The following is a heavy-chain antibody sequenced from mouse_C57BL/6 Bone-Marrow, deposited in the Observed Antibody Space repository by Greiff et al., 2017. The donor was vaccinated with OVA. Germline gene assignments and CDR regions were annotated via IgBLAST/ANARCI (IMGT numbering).Heavy chain of an antibody. Sequence: EVQLQQSGPELVKPGASVKMSCKASGYTFTDYNMHWVKQSHGKSLEWIGYINPNNGGTSYNQKFKGKATLTVNKSSSTAYMELRSLTSEDSAVYYCANYYGSSLDYWGQGTTLTVSS. V-gene: IGHV1-22*01. CDR2: INPNNGGT. CDR3: ANYYGSSLDY. D-gene: IGHD1-1*01. CDR1: GYTFTDYN. J-gene: IGHJ2*01.